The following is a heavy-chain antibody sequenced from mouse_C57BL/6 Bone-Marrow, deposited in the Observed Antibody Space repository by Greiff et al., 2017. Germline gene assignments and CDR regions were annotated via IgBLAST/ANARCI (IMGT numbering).Heavy chain of an antibody. J-gene: IGHJ3*01. V-gene: IGHV5-9-1*02. CDR2: ISSGGDYI. D-gene: IGHD2-3*01. CDR1: GFTFSSYA. CDR3: TRGEGLLLFAN. Sequence: EVQGVESGAGLVKPGGSLKLSCAASGFTFSSYAMSWVRQTPEKRLEWVAYISSGGDYIYYADTVKGRFTISRDNARNTLYLQMSSLKSEDTAMYYCTRGEGLLLFANWGQGTLVTVSA.